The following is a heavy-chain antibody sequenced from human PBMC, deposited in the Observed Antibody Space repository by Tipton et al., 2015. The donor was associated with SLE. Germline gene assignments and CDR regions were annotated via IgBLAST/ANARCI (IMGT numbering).Heavy chain of an antibody. CDR2: ISWNSDTI. D-gene: IGHD4-17*01. V-gene: IGHV3-9*01. CDR1: GFTFDDYA. J-gene: IGHJ2*01. Sequence: QLVQSGGNLVQPGRSLRLSCAASGFTFDDYAMHWVRQAPGKGPEWVSGISWNSDTIAYADSVKGRFTISRDNAKNSLYLQMNSLRAEDTAVYYCARPANHGDGDWHFDLWGRGTLVTVSS. CDR3: ARPANHGDGDWHFDL.